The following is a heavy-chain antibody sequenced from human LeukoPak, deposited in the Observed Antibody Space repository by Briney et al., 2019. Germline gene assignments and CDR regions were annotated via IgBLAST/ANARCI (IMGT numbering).Heavy chain of an antibody. J-gene: IGHJ4*02. Sequence: GGSLRLSCAVSGFSVSGYWMTWVRQAPGKGLEWVANIKQDGSEKNYVDSVKGRLTISRDNAENSLFLQMNSLRVEDTAGYYCAREWQGGIAAAGTRIEGDYWGQGTLVAVSS. V-gene: IGHV3-7*01. CDR1: GFSVSGYW. CDR3: AREWQGGIAAAGTRIEGDY. CDR2: IKQDGSEK. D-gene: IGHD6-13*01.